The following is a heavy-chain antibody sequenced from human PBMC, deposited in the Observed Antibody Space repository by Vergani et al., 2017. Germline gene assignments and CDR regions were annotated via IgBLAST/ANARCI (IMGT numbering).Heavy chain of an antibody. CDR3: ARTGHPSSSWNFDY. Sequence: QLQLQESGPGLVKPSETLSLTCTVSGGSISSSSYYWGWIRQPPGKGLEWIGSIYYSGSTYYNPSLKSRVTISVDTSKNQFSLKLSSVTAADTAVYYCARTGHPSSSWNFDYWGQGTLVTGSS. D-gene: IGHD6-13*01. CDR1: GGSISSSSYY. V-gene: IGHV4-39*01. J-gene: IGHJ4*02. CDR2: IYYSGST.